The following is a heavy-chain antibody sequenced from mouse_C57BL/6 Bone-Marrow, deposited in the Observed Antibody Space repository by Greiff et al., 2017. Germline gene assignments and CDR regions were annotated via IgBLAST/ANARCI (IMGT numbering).Heavy chain of an antibody. Sequence: VKLQESGAELVRPGASVKLSCKASGYTFTDYYINWVKQRPGQGLEWIARIYPGSGNTYYNEKFKGKATLTAEKSSSTAYMQLSSLTSEDSAVYFCARGRIYYGNPFAYWGQGTLVTVSA. CDR2: IYPGSGNT. CDR3: ARGRIYYGNPFAY. D-gene: IGHD2-1*01. J-gene: IGHJ3*01. V-gene: IGHV1-76*01. CDR1: GYTFTDYY.